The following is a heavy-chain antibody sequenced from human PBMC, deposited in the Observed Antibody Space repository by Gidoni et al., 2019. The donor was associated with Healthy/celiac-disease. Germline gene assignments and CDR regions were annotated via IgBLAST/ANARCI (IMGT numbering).Heavy chain of an antibody. J-gene: IGHJ4*02. V-gene: IGHV4-34*01. CDR3: ARGRRVGQWLSPDY. D-gene: IGHD6-19*01. Sequence: QVQLQQWGAGRLKPSETLSLTCAVYGGSFSGYYWSWIRQPPGKGLEWIGEINHSGSTNYNPSLKSRVTISVDTTKNQFSLKLSSVTAADTAVYYCARGRRVGQWLSPDYWGQGTLVTVSS. CDR2: INHSGST. CDR1: GGSFSGYY.